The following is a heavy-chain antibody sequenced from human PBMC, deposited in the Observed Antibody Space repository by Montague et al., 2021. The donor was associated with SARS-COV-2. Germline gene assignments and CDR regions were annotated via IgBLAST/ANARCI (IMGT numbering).Heavy chain of an antibody. D-gene: IGHD1-26*01. CDR2: YN. J-gene: IGHJ4*02. Sequence: YNDYAVSVKSRITINLDTSKNQISLQLNSVTPEDTAVYYCARTSASSDYWGQGTLVTVSS. CDR3: ARTSASSDY. V-gene: IGHV6-1*01.